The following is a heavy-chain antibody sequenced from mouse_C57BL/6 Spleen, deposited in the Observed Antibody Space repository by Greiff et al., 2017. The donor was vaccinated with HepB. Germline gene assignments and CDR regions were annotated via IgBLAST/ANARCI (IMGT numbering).Heavy chain of an antibody. CDR1: GYTFTSYW. Sequence: QVQLKQSGAELVKPGASVKLSCKASGYTFTSYWMHWVKQRPGQGLEWIGMIHPNSGSTNYNEKFKSKATLTVDKSSSTAYMQLSSLTSEDSAVYYCARLGTTVVDYWGQGTTLTVSS. J-gene: IGHJ2*01. CDR2: IHPNSGST. D-gene: IGHD1-1*01. CDR3: ARLGTTVVDY. V-gene: IGHV1-64*01.